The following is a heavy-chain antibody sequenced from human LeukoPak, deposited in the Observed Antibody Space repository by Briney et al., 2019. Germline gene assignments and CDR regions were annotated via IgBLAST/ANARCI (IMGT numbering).Heavy chain of an antibody. D-gene: IGHD3-10*01. J-gene: IGHJ3*02. CDR3: AKDGDWGLLWFGDDALHI. Sequence: QTGGSLRLSCAASGFTFSDYRMNWVRQATGKGLEWVSYISSTSSTIYYADSVKGRFTISRDNAKNSLYLQMNSLRAEDTALYYCAKDGDWGLLWFGDDALHIWGQGTRVTVSS. CDR1: GFTFSDYR. CDR2: ISSTSSTI. V-gene: IGHV3-48*04.